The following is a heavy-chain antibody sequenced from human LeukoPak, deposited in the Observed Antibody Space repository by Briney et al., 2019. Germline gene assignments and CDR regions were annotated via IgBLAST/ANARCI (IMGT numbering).Heavy chain of an antibody. CDR1: GGTFSSYA. Sequence: ASVKVSCKASGGTFSSYAISWVRQAPGQGLEWMGGIIPIFGTANYAQKFQGRVTITADESTSTAYMELSSLRSDDTAVYYCAREIGPRQLHLWGSAFDYWGQGTLVTVSS. V-gene: IGHV1-69*13. J-gene: IGHJ4*02. CDR2: IIPIFGTA. CDR3: AREIGPRQLHLWGSAFDY. D-gene: IGHD5-18*01.